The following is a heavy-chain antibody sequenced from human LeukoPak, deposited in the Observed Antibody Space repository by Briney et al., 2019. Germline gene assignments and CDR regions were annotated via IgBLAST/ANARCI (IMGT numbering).Heavy chain of an antibody. Sequence: GESLKISCEGSGYSFTSYWNGWVRQMPGKGLEWMGIIYPGDSDTRYSPSFQGQVTISADKSISTAYLQWSSLKASDTAMYYCARKANNYGDSFDYWGQGTLVTVAS. CDR2: IYPGDSDT. CDR1: GYSFTSYW. CDR3: ARKANNYGDSFDY. V-gene: IGHV5-51*01. D-gene: IGHD4-17*01. J-gene: IGHJ4*02.